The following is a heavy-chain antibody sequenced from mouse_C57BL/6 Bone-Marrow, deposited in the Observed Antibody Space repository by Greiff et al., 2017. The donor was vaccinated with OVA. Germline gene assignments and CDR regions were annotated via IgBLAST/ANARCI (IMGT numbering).Heavy chain of an antibody. CDR2: IDPENGDT. CDR1: GFNIKDDY. V-gene: IGHV14-4*01. J-gene: IGHJ2*01. CDR3: TTYRY. Sequence: EVQLQQSGAELVRPGASVKLSCTASGFNIKDDYMHWVKERPEQGLEWIGWIDPENGDTEYASKFQGKATITADTSSKTVYLHLSSLTSEDTAVYYCTTYRYWGQGTTLTDSS.